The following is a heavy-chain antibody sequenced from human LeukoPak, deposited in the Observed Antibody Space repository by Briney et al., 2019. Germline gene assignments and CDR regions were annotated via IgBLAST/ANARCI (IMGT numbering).Heavy chain of an antibody. CDR1: GFTFSSYA. Sequence: GGSLRLSCAASGFTFSSYAMSWVRQAPGKGLEWVSAISSDGGSSYYADSVKGRFTISRDNSKNTLYLQMNSLRAEDTAVYYCAKAPSKLGYFDYWGQGTLVNVSS. CDR3: AKAPSKLGYFDY. CDR2: ISSDGGSS. V-gene: IGHV3-23*01. J-gene: IGHJ4*02.